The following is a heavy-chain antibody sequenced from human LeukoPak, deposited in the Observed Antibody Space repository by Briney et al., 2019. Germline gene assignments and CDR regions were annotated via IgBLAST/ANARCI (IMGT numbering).Heavy chain of an antibody. CDR2: INPSGGST. CDR3: ARRALSSRVSDY. J-gene: IGHJ4*02. Sequence: GASVRVSCKASGYTFTIYYMHWVRQAPGQGLEWMGIINPSGGSTSYAQKFQGRVTMTRDTSTSTVYMELSSLRSEDTAVYYCARRALSSRVSDYWGQGTLVSVSS. CDR1: GYTFTIYY. V-gene: IGHV1-46*01. D-gene: IGHD6-13*01.